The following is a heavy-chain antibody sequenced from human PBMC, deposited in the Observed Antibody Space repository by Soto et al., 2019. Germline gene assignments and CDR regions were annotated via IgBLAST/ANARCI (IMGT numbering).Heavy chain of an antibody. CDR2: IIPIFGTA. V-gene: IGHV1-69*13. Sequence: GASVKVSCKASGGTFSSYAISWVRQAPGQGLEWMGGIIPIFGTANYAQKFQGRVTITADESTSTAYMELSSLRSEDTAVYYCAREWEARGGYCISTSCYYGMDVWGQGTTVTVSS. CDR1: GGTFSSYA. D-gene: IGHD2-2*01. CDR3: AREWEARGGYCISTSCYYGMDV. J-gene: IGHJ6*02.